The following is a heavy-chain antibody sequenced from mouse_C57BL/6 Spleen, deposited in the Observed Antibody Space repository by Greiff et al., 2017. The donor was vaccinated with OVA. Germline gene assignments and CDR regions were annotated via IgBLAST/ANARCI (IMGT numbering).Heavy chain of an antibody. CDR3: ESGTGPYDFDY. CDR1: GFTFSSSC. Sequence: VQLQQSGPELVKPGASVKISCKASGFTFSSSCMTWVKQRPGKGLEWIGRIYPGDGDTNYNGKFKGKATLTADKSPSTAYMQLSSLASEDSAVYCCESGTGPYDFDYWGQGTTVTVSS. V-gene: IGHV1-82*01. J-gene: IGHJ2*01. CDR2: IYPGDGDT. D-gene: IGHD4-1*01.